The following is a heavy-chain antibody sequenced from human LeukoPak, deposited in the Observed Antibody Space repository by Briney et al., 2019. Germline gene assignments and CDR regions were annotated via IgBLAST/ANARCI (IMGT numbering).Heavy chain of an antibody. J-gene: IGHJ4*02. CDR2: ISYDGSDK. D-gene: IGHD3-9*01. V-gene: IGHV3-30-3*01. CDR1: EFTLSSPG. Sequence: PGGSLRLSCAASEFTLSSPGLHWFRQAPGKGLEWVAVISYDGSDKSYADSVKGRFTISRDNAKNTLYLQMNSLRAEDTALYYCARDLTGYYSADYWGQGILVTVSS. CDR3: ARDLTGYYSADY.